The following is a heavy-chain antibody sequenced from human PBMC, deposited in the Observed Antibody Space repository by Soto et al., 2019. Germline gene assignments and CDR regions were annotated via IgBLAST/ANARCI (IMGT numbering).Heavy chain of an antibody. CDR3: VRDGTKTLRDWFDP. Sequence: SETRSLTCTVSGASISGFYWSWIRKSAGKGLEWIGRIYATGTTDYNPSLKSRVMMSVDTSKKQFSLKLRSVTAAATAVYYSVRDGTKTLRDWFDPWGQGISVTVSS. CDR2: IYATGTT. J-gene: IGHJ5*02. D-gene: IGHD1-1*01. V-gene: IGHV4-4*07. CDR1: GASISGFY.